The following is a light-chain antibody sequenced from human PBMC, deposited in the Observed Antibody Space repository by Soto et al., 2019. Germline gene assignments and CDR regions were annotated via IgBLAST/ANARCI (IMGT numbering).Light chain of an antibody. CDR3: QQYSSVPV. V-gene: IGKV1-27*01. CDR1: QGIRNF. CDR2: GAS. J-gene: IGKJ3*01. Sequence: EIQMTQSPASLSASVGDRVTISCRASQGIRNFVAWYQQKPGKAPKLLFYGASTWPTGVPARFSGSGSGTDFTLTISSLQSEDVATYSCQQYSSVPVFGPGTKVEIK.